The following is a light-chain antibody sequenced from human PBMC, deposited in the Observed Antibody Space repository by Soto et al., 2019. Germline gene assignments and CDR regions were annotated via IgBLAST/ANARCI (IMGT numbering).Light chain of an antibody. CDR1: SSNIGAGYD. V-gene: IGLV1-40*01. CDR3: QAYDSSLSGSRV. Sequence: QSVLKQPHSVSGAPRQRVTISCTGGSSNIGAGYDVHWYQQLAGTAPKLLIYGNSKRPSGIPDRFSGSKSGTSASLAITGLQAEDEADYYFQAYDSSLSGSRVFGTGTKLTVL. CDR2: GNS. J-gene: IGLJ1*01.